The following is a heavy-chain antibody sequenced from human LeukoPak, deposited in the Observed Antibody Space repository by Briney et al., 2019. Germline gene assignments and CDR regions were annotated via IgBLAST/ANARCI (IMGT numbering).Heavy chain of an antibody. CDR1: GGSFSGYY. CDR3: ARSYDFWRKYNNWFDP. D-gene: IGHD3-3*01. J-gene: IGHJ5*02. V-gene: IGHV4-34*01. Sequence: PSETLSLTCAVYGGSFSGYYWSWIRQPPGKGLEWIGEINHSGSTNYNPSHKSRVTISVDTSKNQFSLKLSSVTAADTAVYYCARSYDFWRKYNNWFDPWGQGTLVTVSS. CDR2: INHSGST.